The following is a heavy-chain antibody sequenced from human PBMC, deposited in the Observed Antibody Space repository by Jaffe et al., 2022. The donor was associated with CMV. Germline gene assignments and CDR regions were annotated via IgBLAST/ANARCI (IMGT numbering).Heavy chain of an antibody. D-gene: IGHD2-15*01. CDR3: TREFARSTPQGSP. Sequence: EVQLVESGGGLVQPGRSLRLSCTASGFTFGDYAMSWVRQAPGKGLEWVGFIRSKAYGGTTEYAASVKGRFTISRDDSKSIAYLQMNSLKTEDTAVYYCTREFARSTPQGSPWGQGTLVTVSS. V-gene: IGHV3-49*04. CDR2: IRSKAYGGTT. J-gene: IGHJ5*02. CDR1: GFTFGDYA.